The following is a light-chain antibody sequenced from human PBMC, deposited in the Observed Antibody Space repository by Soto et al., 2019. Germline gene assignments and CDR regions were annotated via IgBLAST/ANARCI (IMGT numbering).Light chain of an antibody. CDR1: SSDVGGYNY. V-gene: IGLV2-14*01. CDR3: SLYTSSSTLV. Sequence: QSALTQPASVSGSPGQSITISCIETSSDVGGYNYVSWYQQHPGKAPKLMIYEVSNRPSGVSNRFSGSKSGNTASLTISGLQTEDEADHYCSLYTSSSTLVFGGGTKLTVL. CDR2: EVS. J-gene: IGLJ3*02.